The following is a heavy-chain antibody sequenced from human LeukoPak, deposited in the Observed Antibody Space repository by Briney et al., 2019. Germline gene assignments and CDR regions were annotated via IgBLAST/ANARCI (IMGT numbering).Heavy chain of an antibody. CDR3: ARGVTMIVVVIHDWYFDL. CDR2: IYYTRST. D-gene: IGHD3-22*01. J-gene: IGHJ2*01. V-gene: IGHV4-39*01. CDR1: GESISSISDY. Sequence: KTSDSLSLTCTVSGESISSISDYWGWLRQPPGKGLECIGSIYYTRSTYYNPSLKSRVTISVDTSKTQFSLKLTSVTAADTAVYYCARGVTMIVVVIHDWYFDLWGRGTLVTVSS.